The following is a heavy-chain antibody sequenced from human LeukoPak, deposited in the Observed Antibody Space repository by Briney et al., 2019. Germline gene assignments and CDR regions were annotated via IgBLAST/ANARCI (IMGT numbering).Heavy chain of an antibody. J-gene: IGHJ4*02. V-gene: IGHV3-23*01. CDR3: ATDSPETAAFDY. CDR1: GFTFSSHA. Sequence: GGSLRLSCAASGFTFSSHAMSWVRQAPGKGLEWVSAMSGSGGNTYYADSVKGRFTISRDNAKNSLYLQMDSLRAEDTAVYHCATDSPETAAFDYWGQGTLVTVSS. D-gene: IGHD1-1*01. CDR2: MSGSGGNT.